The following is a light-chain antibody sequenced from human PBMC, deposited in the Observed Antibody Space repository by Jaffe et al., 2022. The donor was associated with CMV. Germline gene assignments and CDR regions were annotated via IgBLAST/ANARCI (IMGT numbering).Light chain of an antibody. J-gene: IGLJ3*02. CDR3: AAWDDSLSGPV. CDR1: SSNIGSNY. Sequence: QSVLTQPSSASGPPGQRVTFSCSGSSSNIGSNYVYWYQQLPGTAPKLLIYRNNQRPSGVPDRFSGSKSGTSASLAISGLRSEDEADYYCAAWDDSLSGPVFGGGTKLTVL. CDR2: RNN. V-gene: IGLV1-47*01.